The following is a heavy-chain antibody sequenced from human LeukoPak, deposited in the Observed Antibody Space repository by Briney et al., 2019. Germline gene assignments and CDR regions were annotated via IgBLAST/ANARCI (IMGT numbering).Heavy chain of an antibody. V-gene: IGHV5-51*01. CDR2: IYSRDSDT. J-gene: IGHJ3*02. CDR3: ARRRIDYEIEGDGFEI. CDR1: GYSFTSYW. Sequence: GESLKISCKGFGYSFTSYWIGWVRQMPGKGLEWMGIIYSRDSDTRYSPSFQGQVTISADKSIRIAHLQWTSLKASDTAIYYCARRRIDYEIEGDGFEIWGQGTMVSVSS. D-gene: IGHD3-22*01.